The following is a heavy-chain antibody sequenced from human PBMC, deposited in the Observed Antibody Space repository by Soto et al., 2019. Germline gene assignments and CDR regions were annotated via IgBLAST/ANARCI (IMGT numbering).Heavy chain of an antibody. V-gene: IGHV6-1*01. Sequence: SQTLSLTCAISGDSVSSNSAAWNWIRQSPSRGLEGLGRTYYRSKWYNDYAVSVKSRITINPDTSKNQFSLQLNSVTPEDTAVYYCARVLWRGSYHYDYYGMDVWGQGTTVTVSS. D-gene: IGHD1-26*01. CDR1: GDSVSSNSAA. CDR2: TYYRSKWYN. CDR3: ARVLWRGSYHYDYYGMDV. J-gene: IGHJ6*02.